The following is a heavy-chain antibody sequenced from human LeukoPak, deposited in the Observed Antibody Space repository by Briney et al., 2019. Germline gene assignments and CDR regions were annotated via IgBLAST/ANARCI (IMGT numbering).Heavy chain of an antibody. Sequence: GASVKISCKASGYTFTSNHIHWVRQAPGQGLEWMGVINPSGDSTSYAPKFQGRVTVTRDTSTSTVYMELSSLRSEDTGIYYCAEIAARDTGEGYWGQGTPVTVSS. V-gene: IGHV1-46*01. J-gene: IGHJ4*02. CDR1: GYTFTSNH. CDR2: INPSGDST. CDR3: AEIAARDTGEGY. D-gene: IGHD6-6*01.